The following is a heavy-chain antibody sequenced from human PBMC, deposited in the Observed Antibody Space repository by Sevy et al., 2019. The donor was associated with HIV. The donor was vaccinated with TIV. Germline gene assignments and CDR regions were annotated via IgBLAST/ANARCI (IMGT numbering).Heavy chain of an antibody. CDR1: GFTFSSYD. Sequence: GGSLRLSCAASGFTFSSYDMHWVRQATGKGLEWVSAIGTAGDTYYPGSVKGRFTISRENAKNSLYLQMNSLRAGDTAVYYCARVVPAATGEFDYWGQGTLVTVSS. J-gene: IGHJ4*02. CDR2: IGTAGDT. CDR3: ARVVPAATGEFDY. D-gene: IGHD2-2*01. V-gene: IGHV3-13*01.